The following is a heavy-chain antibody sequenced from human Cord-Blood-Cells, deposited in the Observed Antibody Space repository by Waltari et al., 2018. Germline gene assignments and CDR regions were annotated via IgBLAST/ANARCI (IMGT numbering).Heavy chain of an antibody. CDR3: ARPSLTVTGDY. V-gene: IGHV4-38-2*02. CDR2: IYHSGNT. Sequence: QVQLQESGPGLVKPSETLSLTCTVSGYSISSGYYWGWIRQPPGKGREWIRSIYHSGNTYYNPSLKSRVTISVDTSKNQFSLKRSSVTAADTAVYYCARPSLTVTGDYWGQGTLVTVSS. J-gene: IGHJ4*02. CDR1: GYSISSGYY. D-gene: IGHD4-4*01.